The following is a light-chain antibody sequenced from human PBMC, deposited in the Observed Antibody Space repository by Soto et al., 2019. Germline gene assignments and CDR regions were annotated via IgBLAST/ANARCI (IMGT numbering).Light chain of an antibody. J-gene: IGKJ5*01. CDR3: QQYNNWPPIT. CDR2: AAS. V-gene: IGKV3D-15*01. Sequence: MTQSPSTLSSSGGYRHAIPVRFSQTISSWLAWHQQIRGQAPRLLISAASTRATGVPARFSGSGSGTEFTLTISSLQSEDFAVYYCQQYNNWPPITFGQGTRLEIK. CDR1: QTISSW.